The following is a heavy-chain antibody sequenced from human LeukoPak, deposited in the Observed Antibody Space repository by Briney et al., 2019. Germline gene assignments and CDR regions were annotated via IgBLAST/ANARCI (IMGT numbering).Heavy chain of an antibody. CDR1: GYTFTGYY. J-gene: IGHJ4*02. CDR3: ARWVWNGSFYYFDS. V-gene: IGHV1-2*02. D-gene: IGHD1-26*01. Sequence: ASVKVSCKASGYTFTGYYMHWVRQAPGQGLEWMGWISPSNGATNYAQNFQDRVTMTSDTSISTGYMELSRLRSDDTAVYYCARWVWNGSFYYFDSWGRGTLVTVSS. CDR2: ISPSNGAT.